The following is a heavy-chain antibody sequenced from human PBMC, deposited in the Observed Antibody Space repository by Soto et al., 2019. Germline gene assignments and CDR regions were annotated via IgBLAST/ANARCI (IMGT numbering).Heavy chain of an antibody. D-gene: IGHD4-17*01. J-gene: IGHJ4*02. CDR1: GFTFNTYY. CDR2: IKQDGSEK. CDR3: ARVTTVTYFDY. V-gene: IGHV3-7*03. Sequence: GGSLRLSCAASGFTFNTYYMNWVRQAPGKGLEWVANIKQDGSEKNYVDSVKGRFTISRDNAKNSLYLQMSSLRAEDTAVYYCARVTTVTYFDYWGQGTLVTVSS.